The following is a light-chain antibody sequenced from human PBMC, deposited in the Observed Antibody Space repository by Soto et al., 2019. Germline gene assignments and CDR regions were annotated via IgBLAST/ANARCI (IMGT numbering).Light chain of an antibody. Sequence: QTVVTQEPSFSVSPGGTVTLTCGLSSGSVSTSYHPSWYQQTPGQAPRTLIYSTNTRSSGVPDRFSGSILGNKAALTITGAQAEDESDYYCVLYMGSGISVFGGGTKLTVL. CDR1: SGSVSTSYH. CDR2: STN. J-gene: IGLJ3*02. V-gene: IGLV8-61*01. CDR3: VLYMGSGISV.